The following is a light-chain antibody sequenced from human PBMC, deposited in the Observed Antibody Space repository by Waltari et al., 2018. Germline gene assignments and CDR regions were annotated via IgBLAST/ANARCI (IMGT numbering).Light chain of an antibody. Sequence: QSALTQPPSASGSPGQSVTIPCSGTSSDVGSYNYVSWYQQHPGKAPKLMIYEVTKRPSGVPDRFSGSKSGNTASLTVSGLQAEDEADYYCSSFGGSNNLLFGGGTKLTVL. CDR3: SSFGGSNNLL. J-gene: IGLJ2*01. V-gene: IGLV2-8*01. CDR1: SSDVGSYNY. CDR2: EVT.